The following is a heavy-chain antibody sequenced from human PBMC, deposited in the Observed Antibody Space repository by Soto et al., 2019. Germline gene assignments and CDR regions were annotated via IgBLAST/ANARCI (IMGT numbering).Heavy chain of an antibody. CDR3: ARAVLPRTGTMVRGGYVIAFDI. V-gene: IGHV3-48*02. CDR2: ISSSSSTI. Sequence: EVQLVESGGGLVQPGGSLRLSCAASGFTFSSYSMNWVRQAPGKGLEWVSYISSSSSTIYYADSVKGRFTISRDNAKTSLYLQMNSLRDEDTAVYYCARAVLPRTGTMVRGGYVIAFDIWGQGTMVTVSS. CDR1: GFTFSSYS. D-gene: IGHD3-10*01. J-gene: IGHJ3*02.